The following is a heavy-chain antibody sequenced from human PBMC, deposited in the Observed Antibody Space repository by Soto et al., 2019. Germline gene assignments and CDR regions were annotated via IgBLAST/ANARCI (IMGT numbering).Heavy chain of an antibody. D-gene: IGHD2-2*01. CDR1: GFTFSAHT. CDR2: IGIDTITK. J-gene: IGHJ4*02. Sequence: GGSLRLSCAASGFTFSAHTMVWVRQAPGKGLEWVSYIGIDTITKHYADSVKGRFTISRDNAKNSLYLQMDSLRDEDTAVYYCARDKADTDSTSTRCLRPLDSWGQGTLVAVSS. V-gene: IGHV3-48*02. CDR3: ARDKADTDSTSTRCLRPLDS.